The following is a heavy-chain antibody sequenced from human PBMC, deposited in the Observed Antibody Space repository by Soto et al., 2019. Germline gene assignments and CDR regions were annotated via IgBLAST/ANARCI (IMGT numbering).Heavy chain of an antibody. D-gene: IGHD6-19*01. CDR1: GGSISSGGYS. Sequence: QLQLQESGSGLVKPSQTLSLTCAVSGGSISSGGYSWSWIRQPPGKGLEWIGYIYHSGSTYYNPSIKSRVTISVDRSKNQCSLKLSSVTAADTAVYYCASAGGLGAVAADYWGQGTLVTVSS. J-gene: IGHJ4*02. CDR2: IYHSGST. CDR3: ASAGGLGAVAADY. V-gene: IGHV4-30-2*01.